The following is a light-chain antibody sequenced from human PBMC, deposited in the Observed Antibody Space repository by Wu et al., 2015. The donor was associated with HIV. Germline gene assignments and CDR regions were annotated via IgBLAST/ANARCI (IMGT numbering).Light chain of an antibody. CDR2: DAS. CDR3: QQRSSWPPS. CDR1: QSVSSS. V-gene: IGKV3-11*01. Sequence: EIVLTQSPATLSLSPGERATLSCRASQSVSSSLAWYQQKPGQAPRLLLYDASKRAAGIPARFSGSGSGTDFTLTISSLEPEDLAVYYCQQRSSWPPSFGPGTKLEI. J-gene: IGKJ2*03.